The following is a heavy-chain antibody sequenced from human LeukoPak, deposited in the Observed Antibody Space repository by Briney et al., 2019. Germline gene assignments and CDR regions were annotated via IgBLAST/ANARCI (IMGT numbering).Heavy chain of an antibody. V-gene: IGHV5-51*01. Sequence: GESLKISCKGSGYSFTSYWIGWVRRMPGKGLEWMGIIYPGDSDTRYSPSFQGQVTISADKSISTAYLQWSSLKASDTAMYYCARPFPQTVGATPGAFDIWGQGTMVTVSS. CDR1: GYSFTSYW. CDR3: ARPFPQTVGATPGAFDI. D-gene: IGHD1-26*01. J-gene: IGHJ3*02. CDR2: IYPGDSDT.